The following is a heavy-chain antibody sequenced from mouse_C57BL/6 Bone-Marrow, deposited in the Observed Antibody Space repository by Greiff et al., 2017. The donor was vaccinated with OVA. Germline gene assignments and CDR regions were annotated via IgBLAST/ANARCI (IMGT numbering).Heavy chain of an antibody. CDR2: INPSSGYT. D-gene: IGHD1-1*01. CDR3: ARKKKRDYSPFAY. J-gene: IGHJ3*01. Sequence: QVQLKESGAELARPGASVKMSCKASGYTFTSYTMHWVKQRPGQGLEWIGYINPSSGYTKYNQKFKDKATLTADKASSTAYMQLSSLTSEDSAVYYCARKKKRDYSPFAYWGQGTLVTVSA. V-gene: IGHV1-4*01. CDR1: GYTFTSYT.